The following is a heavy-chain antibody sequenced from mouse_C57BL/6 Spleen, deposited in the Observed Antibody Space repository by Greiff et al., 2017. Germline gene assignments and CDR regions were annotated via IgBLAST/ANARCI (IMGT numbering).Heavy chain of an antibody. V-gene: IGHV1-42*01. CDR3: ARRVDGYFAWFAY. CDR2: INPSTGGT. D-gene: IGHD2-3*01. CDR1: GYSFTGYY. J-gene: IGHJ3*01. Sequence: VQLKQSGPELVKPGASVKISCKASGYSFTGYYMNWVKQSPEKSLEWIGEINPSTGGTTYNQKFKAKATLTVDKSSSTAYMQLKSLTSEDSAVYYCARRVDGYFAWFAYWGQGTLVTVSA.